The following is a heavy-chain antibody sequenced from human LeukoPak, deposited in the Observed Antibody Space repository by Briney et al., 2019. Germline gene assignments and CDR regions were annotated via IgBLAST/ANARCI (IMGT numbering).Heavy chain of an antibody. V-gene: IGHV3-30*02. CDR2: IRYDGSNK. CDR1: GFTFSSYG. CDR3: AKGGSGWYIFDY. J-gene: IGHJ4*02. D-gene: IGHD6-19*01. Sequence: WGSLRLSCAASGFTFSSYGMHWVRQAPGKGLEWVAFIRYDGSNKYYADSVKGRFTISRDNSKNTLYLQMNSLRAEDTAVYYCAKGGSGWYIFDYWGQGTPVTVSS.